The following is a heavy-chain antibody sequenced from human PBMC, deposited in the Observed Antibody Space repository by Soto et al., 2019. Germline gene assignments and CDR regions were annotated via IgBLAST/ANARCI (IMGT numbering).Heavy chain of an antibody. CDR1: GHPFLDFY. Sequence: QVQLVQSGAEVRKPGASVRVSCSPSGHPFLDFYVHWVRQAPGKGLEWLGWINPNTGATNYAKKFEGRVTVTRDMSINTAYMELSRLTSDDTAVYYCARIPYYYDTGGTDYFWGPGTLVTVSS. V-gene: IGHV1-2*02. J-gene: IGHJ4*02. CDR3: ARIPYYYDTGGTDYF. CDR2: INPNTGAT. D-gene: IGHD3-22*01.